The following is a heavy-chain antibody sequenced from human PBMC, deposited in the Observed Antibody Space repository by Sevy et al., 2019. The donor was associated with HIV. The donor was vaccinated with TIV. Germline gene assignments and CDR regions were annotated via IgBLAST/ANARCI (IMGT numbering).Heavy chain of an antibody. CDR2: IKQDGSEK. D-gene: IGHD2-2*01. CDR3: ARLSRVGYCSSTSCAIYRPRDYYYGMDV. J-gene: IGHJ6*02. V-gene: IGHV3-7*01. Sequence: GGSLRLFCAASGFTFSSYWMSWVRQAPGKGLEWVANIKQDGSEKYYVDSVKGRFTISRDNAKNSLYLQMNSLRAEDTAVYYCARLSRVGYCSSTSCAIYRPRDYYYGMDVWGQGTTVTVSS. CDR1: GFTFSSYW.